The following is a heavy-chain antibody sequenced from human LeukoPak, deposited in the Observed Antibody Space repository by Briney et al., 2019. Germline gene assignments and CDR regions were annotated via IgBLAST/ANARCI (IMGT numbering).Heavy chain of an antibody. J-gene: IGHJ6*02. Sequence: SETLSHTCTVSGGSISSYYWSWIRQPPGKGLEWIGYFSYSGSTNYNPSLRSRVTISVDTSKNQFSLKVSSVTAADTAIYYCARWAAGRDGMDVWGQGTTVTVSS. D-gene: IGHD6-13*01. V-gene: IGHV4-59*01. CDR1: GGSISSYY. CDR3: ARWAAGRDGMDV. CDR2: FSYSGST.